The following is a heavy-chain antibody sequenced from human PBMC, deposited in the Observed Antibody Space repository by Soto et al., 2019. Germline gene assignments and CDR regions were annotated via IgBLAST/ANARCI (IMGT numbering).Heavy chain of an antibody. J-gene: IGHJ4*02. CDR3: ARGGYCSSTSCYGPFDY. D-gene: IGHD2-2*01. CDR2: IIPILGIA. CDR1: GGTFSSYT. Sequence: QVQLVQSGAEVKKPGSSVKVSCKASGGTFSSYTISWVRQAPGQGLEWMGRIIPILGIANYAQKFQGRVTITADKSTSTAYMELSSLRSEDTAVYYCARGGYCSSTSCYGPFDYWGQGTLVTVSS. V-gene: IGHV1-69*02.